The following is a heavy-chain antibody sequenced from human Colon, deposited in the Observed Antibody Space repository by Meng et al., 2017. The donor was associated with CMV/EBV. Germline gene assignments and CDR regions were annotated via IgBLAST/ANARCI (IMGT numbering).Heavy chain of an antibody. CDR2: IWRSGIA. CDR1: GSYVTSDDW. D-gene: IGHD1-1*01. CDR3: AGAGSLGH. V-gene: IGHV4/OR15-8*02. Sequence: QVYLQESGPGLVKPSETLSLTCSVSGSYVTSDDWWHWVRQSPGKGLEWIGEIWRSGIANYNPSLRSRVTLSLDKSRNEFSLTLHSVTAADTALYYCAGAGSLGHWGQGTLVTVSS. J-gene: IGHJ4*02.